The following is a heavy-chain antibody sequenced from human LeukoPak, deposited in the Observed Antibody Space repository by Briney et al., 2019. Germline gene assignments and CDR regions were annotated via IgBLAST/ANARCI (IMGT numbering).Heavy chain of an antibody. CDR1: GFTFSSYG. CDR2: MWYDGSNK. J-gene: IGHJ4*02. Sequence: GRSLRLSCAASGFTFSSYGMHWVRQAPGKGLEWVAVMWYDGSNKYYADSVKGRFTISRDNSKNTLYLQMNSLRAEDTAVYYCAKDLPPLHGGGFGNWGQGTLVTVSS. CDR3: AKDLPPLHGGGFGN. D-gene: IGHD3-16*01. V-gene: IGHV3-33*06.